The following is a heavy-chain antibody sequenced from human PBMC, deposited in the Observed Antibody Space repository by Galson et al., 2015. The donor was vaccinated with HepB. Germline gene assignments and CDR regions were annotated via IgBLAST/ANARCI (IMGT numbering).Heavy chain of an antibody. J-gene: IGHJ4*02. CDR2: MSYDGSKK. Sequence: SLRLSCAASGFIFRNYGMHWVRQAPGMGLEWVAVMSYDGSKKYYADSVQGRFIISKDNSENTLYLEMNSLRAEDTAVYYCAKDPSNCGGGRCTRAGPGLEFDSWGQGTLVTVSS. CDR1: GFIFRNYG. D-gene: IGHD2-21*01. V-gene: IGHV3-30*18. CDR3: AKDPSNCGGGRCTRAGPGLEFDS.